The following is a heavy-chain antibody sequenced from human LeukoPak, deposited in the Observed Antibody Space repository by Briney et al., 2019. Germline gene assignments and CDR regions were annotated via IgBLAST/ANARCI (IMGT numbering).Heavy chain of an antibody. D-gene: IGHD6-13*01. J-gene: IGHJ4*02. Sequence: VGSLRLSCAASGFTFSSCSMNWVRQAPGKGLEWVSSISSSSSYIYYADSVKGRFTISRDNAKNSLYLQMNSLRAEDTAVYYCARAYSSSWYLLDYWGQGTLVTVSS. CDR2: ISSSSSYI. CDR1: GFTFSSCS. CDR3: ARAYSSSWYLLDY. V-gene: IGHV3-21*01.